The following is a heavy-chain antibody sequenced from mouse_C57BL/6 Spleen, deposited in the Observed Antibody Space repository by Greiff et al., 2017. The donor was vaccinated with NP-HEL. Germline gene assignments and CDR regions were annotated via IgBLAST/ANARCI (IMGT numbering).Heavy chain of an antibody. J-gene: IGHJ3*01. CDR2: ISDGGSYT. D-gene: IGHD1-1*01. V-gene: IGHV5-4*01. CDR1: GFTFSSYA. Sequence: EVQLVESGGGLVKPGGSLKLSCAASGFTFSSYAMSWVRQTPEKRLEWVATISDGGSYTYYPDNVKGRFTISRDNAKNNLYLQMSHLKSEDTAMYYCARDWDYYGSSLFAYWGQGTLVTVSA. CDR3: ARDWDYYGSSLFAY.